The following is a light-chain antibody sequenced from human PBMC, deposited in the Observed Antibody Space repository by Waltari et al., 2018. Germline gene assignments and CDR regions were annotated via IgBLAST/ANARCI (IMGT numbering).Light chain of an antibody. V-gene: IGLV1-51*01. CDR1: GSNIGNNY. J-gene: IGLJ2*01. CDR2: DNN. Sequence: QSVLTQPPSVSAAPGQKVTISCPGTGSNIGNNYVPWYQQSPGTAPKLLIFDNNKRPSGIPGRFSGSKSGTSATLVITGLQTGDEADYYCGTWDTSLSKVFGGGTKLTVL. CDR3: GTWDTSLSKV.